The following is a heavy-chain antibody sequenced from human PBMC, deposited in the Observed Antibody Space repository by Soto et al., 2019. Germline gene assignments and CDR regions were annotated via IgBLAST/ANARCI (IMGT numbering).Heavy chain of an antibody. CDR1: GFTFSSYA. V-gene: IGHV3-23*01. J-gene: IGHJ3*02. CDR3: AKLPQGDYYDSSGYYGAFDI. CDR2: ISGSGGST. Sequence: GGSLRLSCAASGFTFSSYAMSWVRQAPGKGLEWVSAISGSGGSTYYADSVKGRFTISRDNSKNTLYLQMNSLRAEDAAVYYCAKLPQGDYYDSSGYYGAFDIWDQGTMVTVSS. D-gene: IGHD3-22*01.